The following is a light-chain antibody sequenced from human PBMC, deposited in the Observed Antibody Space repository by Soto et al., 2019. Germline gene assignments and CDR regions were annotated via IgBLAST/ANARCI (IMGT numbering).Light chain of an antibody. CDR3: CSYAGTNTFV. Sequence: QSALTQRASVSGSPGQSITISCTGTSSDVGSYNLVSWYQQHPGKAPKLMIYEGNKRPSGVSNRFSGSKSANTASLTISGLQTEDEADYYCCSYAGTNTFVFGTGTKLTVL. J-gene: IGLJ1*01. CDR2: EGN. V-gene: IGLV2-23*01. CDR1: SSDVGSYNL.